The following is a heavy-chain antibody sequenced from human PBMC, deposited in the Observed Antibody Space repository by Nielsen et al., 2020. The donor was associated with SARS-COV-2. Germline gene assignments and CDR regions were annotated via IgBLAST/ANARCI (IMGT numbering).Heavy chain of an antibody. CDR2: ISSSSSYI. CDR3: ARVALYYYDSSGS. J-gene: IGHJ4*02. D-gene: IGHD3-22*01. Sequence: GESLKISCAASGFTFSSYGMYWVRQAPGKGLEWVSSISSSSSYIYYADSVKGRLTISRDNAKNSLYLQMNSLRAEDTAVYYCARVALYYYDSSGSWGQGTLVTVSS. V-gene: IGHV3-21*01. CDR1: GFTFSSYG.